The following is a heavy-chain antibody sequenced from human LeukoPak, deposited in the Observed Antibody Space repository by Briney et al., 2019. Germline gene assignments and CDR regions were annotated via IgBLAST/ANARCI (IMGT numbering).Heavy chain of an antibody. V-gene: IGHV3-48*03. D-gene: IGHD1-26*01. J-gene: IGHJ6*03. Sequence: AGGSLILSCAASGFTFSRYEMSWVRQAPGKGLEWVSYISGSGITIYYADSVNGRFTISRDNAKNSLYLQMNSLRAEDTAVYYCARDPYSGSYGNYYYYFMDVWGKGTTVTISS. CDR1: GFTFSRYE. CDR2: ISGSGITI. CDR3: ARDPYSGSYGNYYYYFMDV.